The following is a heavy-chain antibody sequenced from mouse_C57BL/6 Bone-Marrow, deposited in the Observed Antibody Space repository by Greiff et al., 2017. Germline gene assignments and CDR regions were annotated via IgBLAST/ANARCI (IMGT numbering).Heavy chain of an antibody. Sequence: VQLVESGPGLVAPSQSLSITCTVSGFSLTSYAISWVRQPPGKGLEWLGVIWTGGGTNYNSALKSRLSISKDNSKSQVFLKMNSLQTDDTARYYCARNLGDYDDWYVDVWGTGTTVTVSS. D-gene: IGHD2-4*01. V-gene: IGHV2-9-1*01. CDR3: ARNLGDYDDWYVDV. CDR2: IWTGGGT. J-gene: IGHJ1*03. CDR1: GFSLTSYA.